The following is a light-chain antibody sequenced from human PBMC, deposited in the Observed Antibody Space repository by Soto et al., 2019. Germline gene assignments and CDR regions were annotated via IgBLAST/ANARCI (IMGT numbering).Light chain of an antibody. CDR3: SPYTSSSTPYV. CDR1: SSDVGGYNY. CDR2: DVS. V-gene: IGLV2-14*01. J-gene: IGLJ1*01. Sequence: SVLTQPASVSGSPGQSITISCTGTSSDVGGYNYVSWYQQHPGKAPKLMIYDVSNRPSGVSNRFSGSKSGNTASLTISGLQAEDEADYYCSPYTSSSTPYVFGTGTKVTVL.